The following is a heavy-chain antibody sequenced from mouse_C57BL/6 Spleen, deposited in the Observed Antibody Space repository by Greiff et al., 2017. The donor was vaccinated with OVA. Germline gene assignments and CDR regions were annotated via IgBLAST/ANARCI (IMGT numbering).Heavy chain of an antibody. J-gene: IGHJ1*03. CDR2: IDPETGGT. CDR1: GYTFTDYE. CDR3: TRRATASSYGSSYDWYFDV. Sequence: QVQLQQSGAELVRPGASVTLSCKASGYTFTDYEMHWVKQTPVHGLEWIGAIDPETGGTAYNQKFKGKAILTADKSSSTAYMELRSLTSEDSAVYYCTRRATASSYGSSYDWYFDVWGTGTTVTVSS. D-gene: IGHD1-1*01. V-gene: IGHV1-15*01.